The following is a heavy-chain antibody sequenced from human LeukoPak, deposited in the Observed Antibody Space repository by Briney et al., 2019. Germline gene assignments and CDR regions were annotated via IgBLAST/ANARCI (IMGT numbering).Heavy chain of an antibody. Sequence: PGGSLRLSCAASGFTFSSYAMTWVRQAPGRGLEWLSAISHSGGDTYYADSVKGRFTISRDNSKNTLFLEMNSLRAEDTAVYYCAKMKQQPDYWGQGTLITVSS. D-gene: IGHD6-13*01. CDR3: AKMKQQPDY. V-gene: IGHV3-23*01. CDR2: ISHSGGDT. J-gene: IGHJ4*02. CDR1: GFTFSSYA.